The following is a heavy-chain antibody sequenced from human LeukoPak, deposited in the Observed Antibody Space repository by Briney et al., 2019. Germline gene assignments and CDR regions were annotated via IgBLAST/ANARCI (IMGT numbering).Heavy chain of an antibody. J-gene: IGHJ4*02. D-gene: IGHD3-9*01. Sequence: SETLSLTCAVSGYSISSGYYWGWIRQPPGKGLEWIGSIYHSGSTYYNPSLKSRVTISVDTSKNQFSLKLSSVTAADTAVYYCAKGRFDWLSHYWGQGTLVTVSS. V-gene: IGHV4-38-2*01. CDR1: GYSISSGYY. CDR3: AKGRFDWLSHY. CDR2: IYHSGST.